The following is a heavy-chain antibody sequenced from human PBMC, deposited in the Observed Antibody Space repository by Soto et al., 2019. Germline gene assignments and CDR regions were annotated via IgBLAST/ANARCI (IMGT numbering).Heavy chain of an antibody. J-gene: IGHJ3*02. Sequence: EVQLVESGGGLVQPGGSLSLSCAASGFTFSTYWMSWVRQPPGKGLEWVANIKQDGSEKYYVDSVKGRFTISRDNAKNSLYLQVNSLRADDTALYYCARDNRGAFDIWGQGTMVTVSS. V-gene: IGHV3-7*01. CDR1: GFTFSTYW. CDR3: ARDNRGAFDI. CDR2: IKQDGSEK.